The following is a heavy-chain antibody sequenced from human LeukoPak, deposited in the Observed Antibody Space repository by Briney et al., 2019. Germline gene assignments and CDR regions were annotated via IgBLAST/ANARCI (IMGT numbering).Heavy chain of an antibody. CDR3: ARQPDYDFWSAHYYYYYMDV. J-gene: IGHJ6*03. CDR1: GGSISSSSYY. CDR2: IYYSGST. D-gene: IGHD3-3*01. Sequence: SETLSLTCTVSGGSISSSSYYWGWIRQPPGKGLEWIGSIYYSGSTYYNPSLKSRVTISVYTSKNQFSLKLSSVTAADTAVCYCARQPDYDFWSAHYYYYYMDVWGKGTTVTVSS. V-gene: IGHV4-39*01.